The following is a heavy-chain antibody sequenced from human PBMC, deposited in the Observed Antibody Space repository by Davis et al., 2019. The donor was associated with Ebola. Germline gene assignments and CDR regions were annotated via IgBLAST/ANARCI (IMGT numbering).Heavy chain of an antibody. J-gene: IGHJ5*02. D-gene: IGHD3-3*01. Sequence: GGSLRLSFAASGFTFSSYSMNWVRQAPGKGLEWVAVISYDGSNKYYADSVKGRFTISRDNSKNTLYLQMNSLRAEDTAVYYCAKAPRITIFGVVIGWFDPWGQGTLVTVSS. V-gene: IGHV3-30*18. CDR1: GFTFSSYS. CDR2: ISYDGSNK. CDR3: AKAPRITIFGVVIGWFDP.